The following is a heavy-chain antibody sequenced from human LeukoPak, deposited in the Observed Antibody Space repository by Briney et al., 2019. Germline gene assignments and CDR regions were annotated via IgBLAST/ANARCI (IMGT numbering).Heavy chain of an antibody. CDR2: INHSGST. J-gene: IGHJ6*02. CDR1: GGSFSGYY. CDR3: ARDQRIYGMDV. D-gene: IGHD2/OR15-2a*01. V-gene: IGHV4-34*01. Sequence: SETLSLTCAVYGGSFSGYYWSWIRQPPGKGLEWIGEINHSGSTNYNPSLKSRVTISVDTSKNQFSLKLSSVTAADTAVYYCARDQRIYGMDVWGQGTTVTVSS.